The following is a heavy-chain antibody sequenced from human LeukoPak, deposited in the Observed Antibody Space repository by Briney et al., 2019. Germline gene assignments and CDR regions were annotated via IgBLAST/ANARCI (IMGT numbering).Heavy chain of an antibody. V-gene: IGHV1-2*02. CDR2: INPNSGGT. CDR1: GYTFTGYY. J-gene: IGHJ6*02. CDR3: AFTYGSGSYYYYYYYGMDV. D-gene: IGHD3-10*01. Sequence: ASVEVSCKASGYTFTGYYMHWVRQAPGQGLEWMGWINPNSGGTNYAQKFQGRVTMTRDTSISTAYMELSRLRSDDTAVYYCAFTYGSGSYYYYYYYGMDVWGQGTTVTVSS.